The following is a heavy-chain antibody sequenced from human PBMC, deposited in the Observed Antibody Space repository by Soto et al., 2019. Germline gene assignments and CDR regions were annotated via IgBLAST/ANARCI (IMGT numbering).Heavy chain of an antibody. V-gene: IGHV3-74*01. J-gene: IGHJ3*02. D-gene: IGHD3-3*01. CDR2: INGDGSST. CDR1: GFTFSSHW. Sequence: EVQLVESGGGLVQPGGSLRLSCAASGFTFSSHWMHWVRQAPGKGLMWVSRINGDGSSTTYADSVKGRFTISRDDAKSALHLPMNRLRAEDTAVYCCARGLKEWAKPTVIWGQGTVVTVSS. CDR3: ARGLKEWAKPTVI.